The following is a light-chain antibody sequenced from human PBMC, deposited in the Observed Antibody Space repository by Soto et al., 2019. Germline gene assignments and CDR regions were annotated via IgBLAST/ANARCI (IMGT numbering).Light chain of an antibody. Sequence: DIQMTQSPSSLSASVGDRVTITCRASQSISDSLSWYQHKPGTAPKLLIYAASSLQSGVPSRFSGGGSGTDFTLTISSLQPEDFVTYFCQQSFSLPATFGGGTKVEIK. J-gene: IGKJ4*01. CDR2: AAS. CDR1: QSISDS. V-gene: IGKV1-39*01. CDR3: QQSFSLPAT.